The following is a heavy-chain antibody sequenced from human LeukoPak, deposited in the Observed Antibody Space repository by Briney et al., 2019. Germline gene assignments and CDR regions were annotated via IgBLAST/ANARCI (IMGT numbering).Heavy chain of an antibody. J-gene: IGHJ4*02. CDR1: GFTFSSYS. CDR3: AKDRGIFGVVIAYFDY. D-gene: IGHD3-3*01. CDR2: ISSSSSYI. Sequence: GGSLRLSCAASGFTFSSYSMNWVRQAPGKGLEWVSSISSSSSYIYYADSVKGRFTISRDNAKNSLYLQMNSLRAEDTAVYYCAKDRGIFGVVIAYFDYWGQGTLVTVSS. V-gene: IGHV3-21*01.